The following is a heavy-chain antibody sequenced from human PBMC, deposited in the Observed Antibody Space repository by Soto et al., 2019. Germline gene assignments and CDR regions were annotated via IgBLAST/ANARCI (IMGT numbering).Heavy chain of an antibody. CDR3: ARGPYYYYGLDV. V-gene: IGHV4-59*01. J-gene: IGHJ6*02. CDR2: IYYSGNT. Sequence: SETLSLTRFVSGASISSNYWSWIRQPPWKGLEWIGYIYYSGNTNYNPSLKSRVIISIDTSKNHFFLKLSCVTAADTAVYYCARGPYYYYGLDVWAQGPTVTASS. CDR1: GASISSNY.